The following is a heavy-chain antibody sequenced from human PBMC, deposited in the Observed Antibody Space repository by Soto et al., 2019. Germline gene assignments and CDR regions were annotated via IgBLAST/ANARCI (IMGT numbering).Heavy chain of an antibody. V-gene: IGHV1-18*01. CDR1: GYTFTSYG. D-gene: IGHD2-2*01. J-gene: IGHJ6*02. CDR3: ARDYSVVVPAAGTAYYYYYGMDV. CDR2: ISAYNGNT. Sequence: ASVKVSCKASGYTFTSYGISWVRQPPGQGLEWMGWISAYNGNTNYAQKLQGRVTMTTDTSTSTAYMELRSLRSDDTAVYYCARDYSVVVPAAGTAYYYYYGMDVWGQGTTVTVSS.